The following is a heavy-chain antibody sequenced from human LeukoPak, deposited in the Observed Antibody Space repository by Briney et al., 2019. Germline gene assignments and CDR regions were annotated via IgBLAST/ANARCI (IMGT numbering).Heavy chain of an antibody. V-gene: IGHV4-59*01. CDR2: IYYSGST. CDR1: GGSISSYY. D-gene: IGHD6-13*01. Sequence: SETLSLTCTVSGGSISSYYWSRIRQPPGKGLEWIGYIYYSGSTNYNPSLKSRVTISVDTSKNQFSLKLSSVTAADTAVYYCARGWYYFDYWGQGTLVTVSS. J-gene: IGHJ4*02. CDR3: ARGWYYFDY.